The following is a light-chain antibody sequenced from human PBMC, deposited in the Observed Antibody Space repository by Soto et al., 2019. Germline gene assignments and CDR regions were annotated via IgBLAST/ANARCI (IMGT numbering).Light chain of an antibody. V-gene: IGKV3-20*01. CDR3: QQYGSSRT. Sequence: ELGLTQSPGTLSLSPGETATLSCRASQSVSSSYLAWYQQKPGQAPRLLIYAASSRDTGIPERFSGSGSGTDFTLTISRLEPEDFAVYYCQQYGSSRTFGQGTKVEIK. J-gene: IGKJ1*01. CDR1: QSVSSSY. CDR2: AAS.